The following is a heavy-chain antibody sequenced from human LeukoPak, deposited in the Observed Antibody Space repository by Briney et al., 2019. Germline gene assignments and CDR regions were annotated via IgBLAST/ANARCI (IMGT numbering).Heavy chain of an antibody. J-gene: IGHJ6*02. D-gene: IGHD5-12*01. CDR3: ASAYSGYSPYYYYGMDV. CDR1: GYLFTSYA. Sequence: GASVKVSCKASGYLFTSYAISWVRQAPGQGLEWMGGIIPIFGTANYAQKFQGRVTITADESTSTAYMELSSLRSEDTAVYYCASAYSGYSPYYYYGMDVWGQGTTVTVSS. V-gene: IGHV1-69*13. CDR2: IIPIFGTA.